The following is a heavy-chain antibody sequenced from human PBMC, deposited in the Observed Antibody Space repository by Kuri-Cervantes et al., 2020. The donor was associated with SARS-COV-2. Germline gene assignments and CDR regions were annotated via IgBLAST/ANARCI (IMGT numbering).Heavy chain of an antibody. CDR3: ARGLNGYYYDSSGWEDYYYGMDV. J-gene: IGHJ6*02. D-gene: IGHD3-22*01. V-gene: IGHV4-59*05. Sequence: GSLRLSCAASGFTFSNAWMSWVRQAPGKGLEWIGSIYYSGSTYYNPSLKSRVTISVDTSKNQFSLKLSSVTAADTAVYYCARGLNGYYYDSSGWEDYYYGMDVWGQGTTVTVSS. CDR1: GFTFSNAW. CDR2: IYYSGST.